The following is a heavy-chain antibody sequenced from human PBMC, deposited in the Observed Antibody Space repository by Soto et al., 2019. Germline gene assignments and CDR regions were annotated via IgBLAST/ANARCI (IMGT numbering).Heavy chain of an antibody. CDR2: IWYDGSNK. Sequence: QVQVVESGGGVVQPGRSLRLSCTASGFTFSGHAMHWVRQPPGKGLEWVAKIWYDGSNKYYADSVKGRFTISRDNSKNTLYVQMDSLRVEDTAVYYCARDVQSLAPYALDVWGQGTSVTVSS. J-gene: IGHJ6*02. CDR1: GFTFSGHA. D-gene: IGHD6-19*01. V-gene: IGHV3-33*01. CDR3: ARDVQSLAPYALDV.